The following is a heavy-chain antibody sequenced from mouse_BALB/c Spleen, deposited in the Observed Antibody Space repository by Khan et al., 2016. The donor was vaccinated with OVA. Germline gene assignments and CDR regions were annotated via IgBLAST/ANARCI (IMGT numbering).Heavy chain of an antibody. CDR2: INPNNGDT. Sequence: QVQLQQSGAELMKPGASVRLSCKASGYIFTSYYMYWVKQRPGQGLEWIGEINPNNGDTNFNEKFKSKATLTVDKSSSTAYMQLSSLTSEDSAVYYCTRSGYGTFAYWGQGTLVTVSA. CDR3: TRSGYGTFAY. J-gene: IGHJ3*01. V-gene: IGHV1S81*02. CDR1: GYIFTSYY. D-gene: IGHD2-1*01.